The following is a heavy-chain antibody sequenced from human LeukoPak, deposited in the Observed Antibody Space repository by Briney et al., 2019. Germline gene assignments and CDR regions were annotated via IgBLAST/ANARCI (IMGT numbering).Heavy chain of an antibody. CDR2: IYYSGST. CDR1: GGSTSSYY. D-gene: IGHD6-13*01. J-gene: IGHJ4*02. CDR3: ARDLGGGSSSWYVLNY. Sequence: SETLSLTCTVSGGSTSSYYWSWIRQPPGKGLEWIGYIYYSGSTNYNPSLKSRVTISVDTSKNQFSLKLSSVTAADTAVYYCARDLGGGSSSWYVLNYWGQGTLVTVSS. V-gene: IGHV4-59*01.